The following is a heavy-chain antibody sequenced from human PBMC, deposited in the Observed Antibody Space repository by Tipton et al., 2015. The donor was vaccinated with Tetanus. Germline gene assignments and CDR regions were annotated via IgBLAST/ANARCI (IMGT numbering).Heavy chain of an antibody. D-gene: IGHD6-6*01. CDR2: IYYSGST. CDR3: ARDQGGGRVVRLNWFGP. CDR1: GGSISGSPYF. J-gene: IGHJ5*02. V-gene: IGHV4-31*03. Sequence: LRLSCTVSGGSISGSPYFWNWIRQHPGKGLEWIGYIYYSGSTYYNPSLNGRVIISVDTSKNQFSLKLNSVTAADTAVYYCARDQGGGRVVRLNWFGPWGQGTLVTVSS.